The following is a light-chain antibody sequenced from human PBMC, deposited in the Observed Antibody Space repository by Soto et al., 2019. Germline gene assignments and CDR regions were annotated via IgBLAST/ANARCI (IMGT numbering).Light chain of an antibody. J-gene: IGLJ3*02. V-gene: IGLV1-47*01. CDR1: SSNIGRNY. CDR3: ATWDASLSGWV. Sequence: QSAVSQPPSASGTPGQRVTISCSGSSSNIGRNYVYWYQQFPGTAPKLLIFKNDQRPSGIPDRFSGSKSGTSASLAISGLRSEDEADYYCATWDASLSGWVFGGGTKVTVL. CDR2: KND.